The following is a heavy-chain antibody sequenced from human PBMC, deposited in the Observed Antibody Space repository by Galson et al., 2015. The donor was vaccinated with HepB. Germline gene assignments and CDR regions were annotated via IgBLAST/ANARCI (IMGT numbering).Heavy chain of an antibody. D-gene: IGHD5-12*01. J-gene: IGHJ4*02. CDR2: ISSSSSYI. CDR1: GFTFSSYS. Sequence: SLRLSCAASGFTFSSYSMNWVRQAPGKGLEWVSSISSSSSYIYYADSVKGRFTISRDNAKNSLYLQMNSLRAEDTAVYYCARDLWDIVATTSSGTFDYWGQGTLVTVSS. V-gene: IGHV3-21*01. CDR3: ARDLWDIVATTSSGTFDY.